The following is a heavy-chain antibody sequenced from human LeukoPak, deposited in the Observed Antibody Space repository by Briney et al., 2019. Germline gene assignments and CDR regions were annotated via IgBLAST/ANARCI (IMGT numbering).Heavy chain of an antibody. CDR2: FHQSVST. D-gene: IGHD6-19*01. J-gene: IGHJ4*02. V-gene: IGHV4-4*02. Sequence: PGGSLRLSCAASGFTFSAYWMTWVRQPPGKGLEYIGEFHQSVSTNYNPSLKSRLTISVDKSKNQFSLKLSSVTAADTAVYYCACHSGWSGPSEWGQGTLVTVSS. CDR3: ACHSGWSGPSE. CDR1: GFTFSAYW.